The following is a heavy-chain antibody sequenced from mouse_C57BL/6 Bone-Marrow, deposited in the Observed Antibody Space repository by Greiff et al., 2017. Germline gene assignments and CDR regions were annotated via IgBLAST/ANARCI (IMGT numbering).Heavy chain of an antibody. CDR3: TTFGDYAMDY. CDR2: IDPENGDT. V-gene: IGHV14-4*01. CDR1: GFNIKDDY. Sequence: VQLQQSGAELVRPGASVKLSCTASGFNIKDDYMHWVKQRPEQGLEWIGWIDPENGDTEYASKFQGKATITADTSANPAYLQLSSLTSEDTAVYYCTTFGDYAMDYWGQGTSVTVSS. J-gene: IGHJ4*01.